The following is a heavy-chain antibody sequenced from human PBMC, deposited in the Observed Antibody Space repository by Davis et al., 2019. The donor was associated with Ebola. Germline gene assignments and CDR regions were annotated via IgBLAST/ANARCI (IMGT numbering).Heavy chain of an antibody. CDR3: ARDRRDNIVVDYYYYYYYYMDV. Sequence: ASVKVSCKASGYTFTSYGISWVRQAPGQGLEWMGWISAYNGNTNYAQKLQGRVTMTTDTSTSTAYMELRSLRSDDTAVYYCARDRRDNIVVDYYYYYYYYMDVWGKGTTVTVSS. D-gene: IGHD2-2*01. J-gene: IGHJ6*03. CDR1: GYTFTSYG. CDR2: ISAYNGNT. V-gene: IGHV1-18*04.